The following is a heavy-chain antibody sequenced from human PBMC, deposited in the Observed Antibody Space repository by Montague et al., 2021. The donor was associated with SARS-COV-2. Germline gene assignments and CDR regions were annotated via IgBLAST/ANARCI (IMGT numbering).Heavy chain of an antibody. CDR2: IYWNGDK. D-gene: IGHD3-10*01. Sequence: PALVTPTQTLTLTCTFSGFSLRSDHEGVAWIRQSPGQALEWLAVIYWNGDKRYSPSLQRRLTITKDTSENQVVLTMTNMDPVDTATYYCAHRGMIRGLIFDYWGQGTLVTVSS. CDR3: AHRGMIRGLIFDY. CDR1: GFSLRSDHEG. V-gene: IGHV2-5*01. J-gene: IGHJ4*02.